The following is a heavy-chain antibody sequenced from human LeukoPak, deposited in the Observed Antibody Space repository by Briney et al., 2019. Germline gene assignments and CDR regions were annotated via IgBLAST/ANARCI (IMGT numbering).Heavy chain of an antibody. D-gene: IGHD6-13*01. CDR1: GFTFSSYG. CDR3: AKTSSSSWYYFDY. CDR2: IRYDGSNK. V-gene: IGHV3-30*02. J-gene: IGHJ4*02. Sequence: GGSLRLSCAASGFTFSSYGMHWVRQAPGKGLEWVAFIRYDGSNKYYADSVKGRFTIYRDNSKNTLYLQMNSLRAEDTAVYYCAKTSSSSWYYFDYWGQGTLVTVSS.